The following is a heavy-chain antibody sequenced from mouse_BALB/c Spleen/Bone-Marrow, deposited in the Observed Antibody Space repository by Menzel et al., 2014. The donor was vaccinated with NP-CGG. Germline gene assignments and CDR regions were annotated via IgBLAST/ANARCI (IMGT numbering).Heavy chain of an antibody. CDR2: IYPGDGDT. CDR1: GYAFSTYW. Sequence: VQLQQSGAELVRPGSSVKISCEASGYAFSTYWMNWVKQRPGQGLEWIGQIYPGDGDTNYNGEFKGKATLTADKSSSTGYMQLSSLTSEDSAIYFCARGLRAYWGQGTLVTVSA. J-gene: IGHJ3*01. CDR3: ARGLRAY. V-gene: IGHV1-80*01.